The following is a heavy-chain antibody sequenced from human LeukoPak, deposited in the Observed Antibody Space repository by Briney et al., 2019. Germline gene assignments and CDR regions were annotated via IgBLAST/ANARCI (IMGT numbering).Heavy chain of an antibody. Sequence: PGGTLRLSCAASGFTFSNYGLSWVRQAPGKGLEWVSSISSGSSYIYYVDSVKGRFTVSRDNAKNSLYLQMNSLRAEDTAVYYCAGSDTIGYLPREWDYWYFDLWGRGTLVTVSS. CDR1: GFTFSNYG. J-gene: IGHJ2*01. CDR2: ISSGSSYI. D-gene: IGHD3-22*01. CDR3: AGSDTIGYLPREWDYWYFDL. V-gene: IGHV3-21*01.